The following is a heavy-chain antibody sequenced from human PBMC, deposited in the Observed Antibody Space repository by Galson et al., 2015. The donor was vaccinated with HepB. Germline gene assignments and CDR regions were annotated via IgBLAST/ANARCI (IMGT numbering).Heavy chain of an antibody. CDR1: GFTFSRFS. D-gene: IGHD2-2*01. V-gene: IGHV3-33*01. Sequence: SLRLSCAASGFTFSRFSMHWVRQAPGKGLEWVAAIWSDGTNKYHADSVKGRFTISRDNSKNTLYLQMSSLTAEDTAVYFCATDCTRDRCYYLEDWGQGTLVTCSS. CDR3: ATDCTRDRCYYLED. CDR2: IWSDGTNK. J-gene: IGHJ4*02.